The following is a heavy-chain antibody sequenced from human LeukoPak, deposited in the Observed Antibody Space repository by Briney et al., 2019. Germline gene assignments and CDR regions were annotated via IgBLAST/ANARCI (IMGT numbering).Heavy chain of an antibody. CDR3: AKSTDYYDSSGYFDY. CDR1: GFTFSSYS. CDR2: ISSSSSYI. D-gene: IGHD3-22*01. Sequence: GGSLRLSCAASGFTFSSYSMNWVRQAPGKGLEWVSSISSSSSYIYYADSVKGRFTISRDNSKNTLYLQMNSLRAEDTAVYYCAKSTDYYDSSGYFDYWGQGTLVTVSS. V-gene: IGHV3-21*01. J-gene: IGHJ4*02.